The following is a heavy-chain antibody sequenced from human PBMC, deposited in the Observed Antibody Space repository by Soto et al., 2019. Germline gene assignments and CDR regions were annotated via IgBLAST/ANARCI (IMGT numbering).Heavy chain of an antibody. Sequence: QVVLLQSGTEVKRPGSSVKVSCKASGVPFNSYGFAWVRQAPGRGLEWGGRINPASQLRNYEQSLQGRVTITATPPTKTAYRELSGPSLEDTAVSYCAGIKLPRLDHWGQETLVTVS. CDR2: INPASQLR. V-gene: IGHV1-69*09. J-gene: IGHJ4*02. D-gene: IGHD2-15*01. CDR1: GVPFNSYG. CDR3: AGIKLPRLDH.